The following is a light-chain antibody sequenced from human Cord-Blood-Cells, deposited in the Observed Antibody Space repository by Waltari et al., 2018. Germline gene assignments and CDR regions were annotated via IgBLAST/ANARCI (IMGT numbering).Light chain of an antibody. CDR1: SSNIGRNY. CDR2: RNN. J-gene: IGLJ3*02. V-gene: IGLV1-47*01. Sequence: QSVQTQPPSASGTPGQRVTISCSGSSSNIGRNYVYWYQQRPGTAPKLLINRNNARPSGVPDRFSSSKSGTSASLAIRGLRSEDEADYYCAAWDDSLSGVFGGGTKLTVL. CDR3: AAWDDSLSGV.